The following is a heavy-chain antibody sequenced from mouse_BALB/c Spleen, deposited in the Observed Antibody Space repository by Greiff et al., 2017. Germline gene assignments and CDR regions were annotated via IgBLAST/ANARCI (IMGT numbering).Heavy chain of an antibody. CDR2: ISSGGST. CDR1: GFTFSSYA. D-gene: IGHD2-14*01. V-gene: IGHV5-6-5*01. Sequence: EVKLMESGGGLVKPGGSLKLSCAASGFTFSSYAMSWVRQTPEKRLEWVASISSGGSTYYPDSVKGRFTISRDNARNILYLQMSSLRSEDTAMYYCARREEVRRYAMDYWGQGTSVTVSS. J-gene: IGHJ4*01. CDR3: ARREEVRRYAMDY.